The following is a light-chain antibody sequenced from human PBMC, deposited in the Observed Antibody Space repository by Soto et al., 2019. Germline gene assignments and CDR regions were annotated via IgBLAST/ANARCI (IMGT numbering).Light chain of an antibody. Sequence: DIQMTQSPYILSASIGDRVTITCRASQNVSRWLAWYQQKAGRAPKRLIYRASTLDTGVPSGFSGSGSGTEFTLIISSLQPDNFATYYCQQYYTYPWTFGQGTKVDIK. CDR3: QQYYTYPWT. CDR2: RAS. J-gene: IGKJ1*01. CDR1: QNVSRW. V-gene: IGKV1-5*03.